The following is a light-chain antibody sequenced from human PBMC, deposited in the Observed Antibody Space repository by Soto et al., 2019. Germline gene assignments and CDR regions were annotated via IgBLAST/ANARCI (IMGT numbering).Light chain of an antibody. CDR1: STDVGGYNY. J-gene: IGLJ2*01. CDR3: SSYTSASTLVL. V-gene: IGLV2-14*03. CDR2: DVS. Sequence: QSALTQPASVSGSPGQSITISCTGTSTDVGGYNYVSWYQQRPGEAPKLMIYDVSSRPSGISSRFSGSKSGNTASLTISGLQAEDEADYHCSSYTSASTLVLFGGGTKLTVL.